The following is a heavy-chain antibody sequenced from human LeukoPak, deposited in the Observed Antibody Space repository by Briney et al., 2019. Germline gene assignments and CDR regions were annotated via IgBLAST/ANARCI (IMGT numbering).Heavy chain of an antibody. J-gene: IGHJ4*02. CDR1: GFTFSSYA. Sequence: GGSLRLSCAASGFTFSSYAMHGVRQAPGKGLEWVAVISYDGSNKYYADSVKGRFTISRDNSKNTLYLQMNSLRAEDTAVYYCARDPSGSAYYFDYWGQGTLVTVSS. CDR2: ISYDGSNK. D-gene: IGHD3-10*01. V-gene: IGHV3-30-3*01. CDR3: ARDPSGSAYYFDY.